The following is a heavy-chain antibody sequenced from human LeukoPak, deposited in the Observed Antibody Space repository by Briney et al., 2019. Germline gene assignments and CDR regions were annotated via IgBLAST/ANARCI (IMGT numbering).Heavy chain of an antibody. J-gene: IGHJ4*02. CDR1: GFTVSSDY. CDR3: ARCPRWAHFDY. Sequence: GGSLRLSCAASGFTVSSDYMSWVRQAPGKGLVWVSYISSSGRAIYYADSVKGRFTVSRDNAKTSLYLQMNSLRAEDTAVYYCARCPRWAHFDYWGQGTLVTVSS. V-gene: IGHV3-11*04. CDR2: ISSSGRAI. D-gene: IGHD4-23*01.